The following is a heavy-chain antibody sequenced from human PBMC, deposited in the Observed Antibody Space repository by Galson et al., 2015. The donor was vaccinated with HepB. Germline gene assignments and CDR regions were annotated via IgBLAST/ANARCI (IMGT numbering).Heavy chain of an antibody. J-gene: IGHJ1*01. CDR1: GFTFSSYG. CDR3: AKDGYFDGTPYRAEYFQH. D-gene: IGHD3-9*01. Sequence: SLRLSCAASGFTFSSYGMHWVRQAPGKGLEWVAVIWFDGSKKYYVDSVKGRFTISRDNSKNTLYLQMNSLRAEDTAVYYCAKDGYFDGTPYRAEYFQHWGQGTLVTVSS. V-gene: IGHV3-33*06. CDR2: IWFDGSKK.